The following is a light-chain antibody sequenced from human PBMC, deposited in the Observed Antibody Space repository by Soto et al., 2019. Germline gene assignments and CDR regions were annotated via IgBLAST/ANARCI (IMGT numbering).Light chain of an antibody. CDR3: SSYTSITNGVV. Sequence: QSALTQPASVSGSPGQSITISCTGTSSDIGGYNYVSWFQQHPGKAPKLMIYDVFNRPSGVSNRFSASKTGNTASLTISGLQAADEADYYCSSYTSITNGVVFGGGTKLTVL. J-gene: IGLJ3*02. CDR2: DVF. V-gene: IGLV2-14*01. CDR1: SSDIGGYNY.